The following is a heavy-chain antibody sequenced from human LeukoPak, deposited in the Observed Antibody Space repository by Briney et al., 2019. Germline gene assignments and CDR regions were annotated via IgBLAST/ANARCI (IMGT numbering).Heavy chain of an antibody. CDR3: ARGGPYYDILTGYYYYYYMDV. V-gene: IGHV3-30*02. Sequence: GGSLRLSCAASGFTFSSYGMHWVRQAPGKGLEWVAFIRYDGSNKYYADSVKGRVTISRDNSKNTLYLQMNSLRSEDTAVYYCARGGPYYDILTGYYYYYYMDVWGKGTTVTISS. CDR1: GFTFSSYG. J-gene: IGHJ6*03. CDR2: IRYDGSNK. D-gene: IGHD3-9*01.